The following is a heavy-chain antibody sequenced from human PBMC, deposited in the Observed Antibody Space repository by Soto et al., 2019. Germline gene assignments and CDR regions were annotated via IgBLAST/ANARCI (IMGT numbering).Heavy chain of an antibody. J-gene: IGHJ6*02. CDR2: ISYDGSNK. V-gene: IGHV3-30*18. D-gene: IGHD2-15*01. CDR1: GFTFISYG. CDR3: AKDAECSGGSCSHYYYYGMDV. Sequence: RGSLRLSCAASGFTFISYGMHWVRQAPGKGLEWMAVISYDGSNKYYADSVKGRFTISRDNSKNTLYLQMNSLRAEDTAVYYCAKDAECSGGSCSHYYYYGMDVWGQGTTVTVSS.